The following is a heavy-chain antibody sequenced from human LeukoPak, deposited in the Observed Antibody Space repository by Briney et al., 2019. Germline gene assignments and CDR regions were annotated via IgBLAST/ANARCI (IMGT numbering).Heavy chain of an antibody. V-gene: IGHV3-21*01. CDR1: GFTFSSYS. CDR2: ISSSSSYI. J-gene: IGHJ4*02. Sequence: GGSLRLSCAASGFTFSSYSMNWVRQAPGKGLEWVSSISSSSSYIYYADSVKGRFTISRDNAKNSLYLQMNSLRAEDTAVYYCARGSSGWYEMDDYWGQGTLVTVSS. CDR3: ARGSSGWYEMDDY. D-gene: IGHD6-19*01.